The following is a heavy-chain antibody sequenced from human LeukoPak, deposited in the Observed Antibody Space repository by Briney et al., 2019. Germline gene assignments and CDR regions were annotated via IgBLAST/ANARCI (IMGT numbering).Heavy chain of an antibody. D-gene: IGHD6-19*01. CDR2: IYYSGST. CDR1: GGSISSYY. V-gene: IGHV4-59*01. J-gene: IGHJ6*02. Sequence: ASETLSLTCTVSGGSISSYYWSWIRQPPGKGLEWIGYIYYSGSTNYNPSLKSRVTISVDTSKNQFSLKLSSVTAADTAVYYCARERGERGGWAYYYYYGRDVGGQGPTVTVS. CDR3: ARERGERGGWAYYYYYGRDV.